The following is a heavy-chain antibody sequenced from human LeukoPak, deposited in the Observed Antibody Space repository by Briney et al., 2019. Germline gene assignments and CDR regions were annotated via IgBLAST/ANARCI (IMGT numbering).Heavy chain of an antibody. CDR1: GYTFTSYF. CDR2: INPTGGST. Sequence: GASVKVSCKASGYTFTSYFIHWVRQAPGEGLEWMGIINPTGGSTRYAQKFQGRVTITADESTSTAYMELSSLRSEDTAVYYCARGAQKMATELYGMDVWGQGTTVTVSS. D-gene: IGHD5-24*01. J-gene: IGHJ6*02. V-gene: IGHV1-46*01. CDR3: ARGAQKMATELYGMDV.